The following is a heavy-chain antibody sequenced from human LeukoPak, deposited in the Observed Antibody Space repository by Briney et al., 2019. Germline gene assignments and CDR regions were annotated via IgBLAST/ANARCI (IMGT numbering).Heavy chain of an antibody. CDR1: GYTFTGYY. J-gene: IGHJ6*03. D-gene: IGHD3-3*01. Sequence: ASVKVSCKASGYTFTGYYMHWVRQAPGQGLEWMGWINPNSGGTNYAQKFQGRVTMTRDTPISTAYMELSRLRSDDTAVYYCARERPTFGVAARTYYYMDVWGKGTTVTVSS. V-gene: IGHV1-2*02. CDR3: ARERPTFGVAARTYYYMDV. CDR2: INPNSGGT.